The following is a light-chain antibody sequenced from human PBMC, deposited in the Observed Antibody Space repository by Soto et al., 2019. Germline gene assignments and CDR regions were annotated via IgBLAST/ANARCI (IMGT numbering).Light chain of an antibody. Sequence: QSALTQPASVSGSPGQSITISCTGTSSDVGGYNYVSWYQQHPGKAPKLMIYDVSNRPSGVSNRCSGSKSGNTASLTISGRQAEDEADYYCSSYTRSSFYVFGTGTKLTVL. CDR1: SSDVGGYNY. CDR3: SSYTRSSFYV. CDR2: DVS. J-gene: IGLJ1*01. V-gene: IGLV2-14*01.